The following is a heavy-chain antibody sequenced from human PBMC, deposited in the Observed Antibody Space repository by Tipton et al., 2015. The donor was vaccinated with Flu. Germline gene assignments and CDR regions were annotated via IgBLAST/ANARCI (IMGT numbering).Heavy chain of an antibody. D-gene: IGHD6-19*01. CDR3: ARDRYSSGWYDY. CDR2: IYYSGST. V-gene: IGHV4-39*07. CDR1: GGSISSSSYY. J-gene: IGHJ4*02. Sequence: TLSLTCTVSGGSISSSSYYWGWIRQPPGKGLERIGSIYYSGSTYYNPSLKSRVTISVDTSKNQFSLKLSSVTAADTAVYYCARDRYSSGWYDYWGQGTLVTVSS.